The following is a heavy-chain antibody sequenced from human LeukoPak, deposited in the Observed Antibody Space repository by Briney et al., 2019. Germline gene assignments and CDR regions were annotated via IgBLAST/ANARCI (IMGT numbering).Heavy chain of an antibody. CDR3: ARRSTYATTGSDY. D-gene: IGHD1-1*01. CDR2: IYYSGTT. J-gene: IGHJ4*02. CDR1: GGSISSSTYY. Sequence: SETLSLTCTVSGGSISSSTYYWGWIRETPRKWLEWIGTIYYSGTTYYNPSLESRVTISVDTSKNQFSLRLSSVTAADTAVYYCARRSTYATTGSDYWGQGTLVTVSS. V-gene: IGHV4-39*01.